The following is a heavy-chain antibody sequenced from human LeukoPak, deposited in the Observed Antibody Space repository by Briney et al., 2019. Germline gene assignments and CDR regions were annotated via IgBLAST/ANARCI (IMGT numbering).Heavy chain of an antibody. CDR2: IYTSGST. Sequence: SETLSLTCSVSGVSISRHYWSWIRQPAGEGPEWIGRIYTSGSTNYNPSLNSRVTISVDKSKNHLSLNLSSVTAADTAFYYCARDWRYCSVGSCSYYFDYWGQGALVTVSS. D-gene: IGHD2-15*01. CDR3: ARDWRYCSVGSCSYYFDY. CDR1: GVSISRHY. V-gene: IGHV4-4*07. J-gene: IGHJ4*02.